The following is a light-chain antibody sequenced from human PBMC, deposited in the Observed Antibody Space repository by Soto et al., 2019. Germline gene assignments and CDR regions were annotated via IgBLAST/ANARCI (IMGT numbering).Light chain of an antibody. CDR2: TAS. CDR1: QTISRW. Sequence: DIQMTQSPSTLSASVGDTVTITCRASQTISRWLAWYQQKPGKAPRLLIYTASTLESGVPSRFSASGSGTEFTLTISSLHPDDFATYYCQEYNNDWTCGQGTKV. J-gene: IGKJ1*01. V-gene: IGKV1-5*01. CDR3: QEYNNDWT.